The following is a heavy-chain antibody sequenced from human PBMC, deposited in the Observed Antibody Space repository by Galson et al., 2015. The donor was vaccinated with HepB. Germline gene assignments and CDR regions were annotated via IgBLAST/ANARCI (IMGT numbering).Heavy chain of an antibody. J-gene: IGHJ4*02. CDR1: GFSYSDAW. CDR3: ASDPIL. D-gene: IGHD2-21*01. V-gene: IGHV3-15*01. CDR2: IKSKTDGATT. Sequence: SLRLSCAASGFSYSDAWLSWVRQTPGKGLEWVGHIKSKTDGATTDYAAPVKGRFSITRDDSKNTLYLQLDSLKTEDTAVYYCASDPILWGQGTLVTVSS.